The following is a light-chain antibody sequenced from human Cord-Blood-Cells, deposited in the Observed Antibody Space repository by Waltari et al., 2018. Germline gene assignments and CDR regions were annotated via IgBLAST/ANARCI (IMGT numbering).Light chain of an antibody. V-gene: IGLV2-14*03. CDR1: SSDVGGSNY. CDR3: SSYTSSSTWV. CDR2: DVS. J-gene: IGLJ3*02. Sequence: QSALTQPASVSGSPGQSITISCTGTSSDVGGSNYVSWYQQHPGKAPKHMIYDVSNRPSGVSKRFSGSKSGNTAALTISGLQAEDEADYYCSSYTSSSTWVFGGGTKLTVL.